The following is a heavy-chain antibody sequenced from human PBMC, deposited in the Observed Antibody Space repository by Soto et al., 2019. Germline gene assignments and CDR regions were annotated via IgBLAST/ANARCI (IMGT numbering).Heavy chain of an antibody. CDR2: ISGSGGST. D-gene: IGHD5-18*01. CDR3: AKDRSVDTRDWFDP. CDR1: GFTFATYA. J-gene: IGHJ5*02. V-gene: IGHV3-23*01. Sequence: EVQLLESGGGLVQPGGSLRLSCAASGFTFATYAMNWARQAPGKGLKWVSGISGSGGSTYYTDSVKGRFTISRDNSKNTLYLQMNSLRADDTAVYYCAKDRSVDTRDWFDPWGQGTLVTVSS.